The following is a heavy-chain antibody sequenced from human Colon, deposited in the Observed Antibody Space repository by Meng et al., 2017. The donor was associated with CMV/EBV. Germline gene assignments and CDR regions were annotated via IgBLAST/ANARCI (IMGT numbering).Heavy chain of an antibody. CDR3: ARVKVGATRGYYFDY. D-gene: IGHD1-26*01. CDR1: GFTFSSYW. CDR2: INSDGSST. V-gene: IGHV3-74*01. J-gene: IGHJ4*02. Sequence: GSLRLSCAASGFTFSSYWMHWVRQAPGKGLVWVSRINSDGSSTSYADSVKGRFTISRDNAKNTLYLQMNSLRAEDTAVYYCARVKVGATRGYYFDYWGQGTLVTVSS.